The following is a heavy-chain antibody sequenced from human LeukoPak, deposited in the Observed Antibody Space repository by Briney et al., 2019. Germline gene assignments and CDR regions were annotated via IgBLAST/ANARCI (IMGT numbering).Heavy chain of an antibody. CDR1: GFTFSSSA. Sequence: GGSLRLSCAASGFTFSSSAMSWVRQAPGKGLEWVSAISNNGGYTYYADSVRGRFTISRDSSQNTLYLQMYSLRVEDTAVYYCAKKAFGGYYYLDYWGQGTLVTVSS. J-gene: IGHJ4*02. CDR2: ISNNGGYT. D-gene: IGHD1-26*01. V-gene: IGHV3-23*01. CDR3: AKKAFGGYYYLDY.